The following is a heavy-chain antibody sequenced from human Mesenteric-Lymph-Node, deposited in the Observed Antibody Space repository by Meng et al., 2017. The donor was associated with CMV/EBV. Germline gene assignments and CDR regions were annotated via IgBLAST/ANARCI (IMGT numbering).Heavy chain of an antibody. CDR1: ISSSSYY. V-gene: IGHV4-39*07. D-gene: IGHD2-2*01. CDR3: ARVIVPAAVYSPSYWFDP. CDR2: IYYSGST. J-gene: IGHJ5*02. Sequence: ISSSSYYWGWSRQPPGKGLEWIGSIYYSGSTYYNPSLKSRVTISVDTSKNQFSLKLSSVTAADTAVYYCARVIVPAAVYSPSYWFDPWGQGTLVTVPQ.